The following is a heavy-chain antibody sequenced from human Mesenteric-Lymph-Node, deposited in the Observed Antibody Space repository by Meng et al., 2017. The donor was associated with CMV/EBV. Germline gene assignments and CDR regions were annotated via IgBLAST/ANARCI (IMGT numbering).Heavy chain of an antibody. V-gene: IGHV4-34*01. CDR2: INHSGST. J-gene: IGHJ4*02. CDR3: ARGSSYDILTGYFDY. D-gene: IGHD3-9*01. CDR1: GGSCSGYY. Sequence: QFHQWGAGLLKPSDPLSVTCAVYGGSCSGYYWNWIRQSPEKGLEWIGEINHSGSTTYNPSFTSRIIISVDTSTNQISLNMSSVTAADTAVYYCARGSSYDILTGYFDYWGQGALVTVSS.